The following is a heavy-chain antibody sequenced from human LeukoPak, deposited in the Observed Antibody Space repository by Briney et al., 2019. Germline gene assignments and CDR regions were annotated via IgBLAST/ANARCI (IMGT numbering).Heavy chain of an antibody. CDR3: ARGEMATLPAY. Sequence: GGSLRLSCAASRFTFSDYWMGWVRQAPGKGLEWVANIKQDGSEKYYVDSVKGRLTISRDNTKNSLYLQMNSLRAEDTALYYCARGEMATLPAYWGQGTLVTVSS. J-gene: IGHJ4*02. D-gene: IGHD5-24*01. CDR1: RFTFSDYW. CDR2: IKQDGSEK. V-gene: IGHV3-7*01.